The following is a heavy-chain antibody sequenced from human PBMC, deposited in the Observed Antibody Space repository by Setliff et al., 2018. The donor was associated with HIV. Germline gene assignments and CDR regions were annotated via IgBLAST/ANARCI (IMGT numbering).Heavy chain of an antibody. V-gene: IGHV4-4*09. CDR2: IYTSGST. J-gene: IGHJ4*02. CDR1: GGSITNYY. Sequence: SETLSLTCTVSGGSITNYYWSWIRQPPGKGLQWIGYIYTSGSTNYNPSLKSRVTISVDTSKNQFSLKVSSVTTADTAVYYCARRGSHSSPETLWGQGTPVTVS. D-gene: IGHD1-26*01. CDR3: ARRGSHSSPETL.